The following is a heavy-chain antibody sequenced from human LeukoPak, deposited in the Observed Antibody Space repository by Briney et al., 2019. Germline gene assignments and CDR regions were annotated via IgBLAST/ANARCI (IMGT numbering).Heavy chain of an antibody. Sequence: SETLSLTCTVSGRSVSSGSYYWSWIRQPPGKGLEWIGYIYYSGSTNYNPSLKSRVTITVDTSKNQFSLKLSSVTAADTAVYYCARDLESVYYDILTGYQTYYYYGMDVWGKGTTVTVSS. V-gene: IGHV4-61*01. D-gene: IGHD3-9*01. CDR2: IYYSGST. CDR3: ARDLESVYYDILTGYQTYYYYGMDV. J-gene: IGHJ6*04. CDR1: GRSVSSGSYY.